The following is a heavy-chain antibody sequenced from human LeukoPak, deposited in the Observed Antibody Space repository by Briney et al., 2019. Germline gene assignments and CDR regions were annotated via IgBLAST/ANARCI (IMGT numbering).Heavy chain of an antibody. CDR3: ARLTGNHYYFYYMDV. V-gene: IGHV7-4-1*02. J-gene: IGHJ6*03. CDR1: GYTFTSNA. Sequence: GASVKVSCKASGYTFTSNAMNWVRQAPGQGLEWMGWINTDTGNPTYAQGFTGRFVLSLDTSVSTAYLQISSLKAEATAVYYCARLTGNHYYFYYMDVWGIGTTVTVSS. CDR2: INTDTGNP. D-gene: IGHD2-8*02.